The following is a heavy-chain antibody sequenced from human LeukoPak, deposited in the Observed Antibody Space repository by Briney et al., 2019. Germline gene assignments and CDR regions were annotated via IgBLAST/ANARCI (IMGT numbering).Heavy chain of an antibody. J-gene: IGHJ5*02. Sequence: SETLSLTCTVSGGSISSYYWSWIRQPPGKGLEWIGYIYYSGSTNYNPSLKSRVTISVDTSKNQFSLKLSSVTAADTAVYYCARGADILTGHLGWFDPWGQGTLVTVSS. CDR1: GGSISSYY. D-gene: IGHD3-9*01. CDR3: ARGADILTGHLGWFDP. V-gene: IGHV4-59*01. CDR2: IYYSGST.